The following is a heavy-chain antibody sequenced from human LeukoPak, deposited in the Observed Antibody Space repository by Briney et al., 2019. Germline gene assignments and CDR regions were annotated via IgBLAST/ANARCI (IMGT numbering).Heavy chain of an antibody. CDR3: ARTKEFYSSVSPFDY. Sequence: ASVKVSCKASGYTFTSYGISWVRQAPGQGLEWMGWISAYNGNTNYAQKLQGRVTMTTDTSTSTAYMELRSLRSDDTAVYYCARTKEFYSSVSPFDYWGQGTLVTVSS. CDR1: GYTFTSYG. D-gene: IGHD6-19*01. V-gene: IGHV1-18*01. CDR2: ISAYNGNT. J-gene: IGHJ4*02.